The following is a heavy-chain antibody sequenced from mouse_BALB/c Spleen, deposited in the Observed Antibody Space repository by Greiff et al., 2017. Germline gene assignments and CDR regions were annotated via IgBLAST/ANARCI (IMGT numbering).Heavy chain of an antibody. CDR1: GYSFTGYF. CDR2: INPYNGDT. D-gene: IGHD1-1*01. V-gene: IGHV1-20*02. J-gene: IGHJ4*01. Sequence: VQLKQSGPELVKPGASVKISCKASGYSFTGYFMNWVMQSHGKSLEWIGRINPYNGDTFYNQKFKGKATLTVDKSSSTAHMELRSLASEDSAVYYCAIDHGSSYYAMDYWGQGTSVTVSS. CDR3: AIDHGSSYYAMDY.